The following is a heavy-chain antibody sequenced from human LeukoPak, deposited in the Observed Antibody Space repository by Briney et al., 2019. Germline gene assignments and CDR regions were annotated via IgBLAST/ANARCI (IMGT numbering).Heavy chain of an antibody. D-gene: IGHD6-6*01. J-gene: IGHJ4*02. CDR1: GYTFTGYY. V-gene: IGHV1-2*02. CDR2: INPNSGGT. Sequence: EASVKVSCKASGYTFTGYYMHWVRQAPGQGLEWMGWINPNSGGTNYAQKFQGRVTMTRDTSISTAYMELSRLRSDDTAVYYCARDRDIAARLRGPFDYWGQGTLVTVSS. CDR3: ARDRDIAARLRGPFDY.